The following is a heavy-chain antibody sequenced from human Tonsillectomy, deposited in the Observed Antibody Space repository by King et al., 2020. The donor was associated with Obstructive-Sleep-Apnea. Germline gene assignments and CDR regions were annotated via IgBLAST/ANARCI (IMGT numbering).Heavy chain of an antibody. D-gene: IGHD1-14*01. J-gene: IGHJ2*01. CDR3: ARGTNRIVFYWYLDL. Sequence: QLVQSGAEVKKPGASVKVSCKSSGYTFSDYYIHWVRQAPGQGLEWMGWINPKTGGTGSAEKFQGRVTMTRDTSISTVYMEVNTLTSDDTAVYYCARGTNRIVFYWYLDLGGRGPLVTVPS. V-gene: IGHV1-2*02. CDR1: GYTFSDYY. CDR2: INPKTGGT.